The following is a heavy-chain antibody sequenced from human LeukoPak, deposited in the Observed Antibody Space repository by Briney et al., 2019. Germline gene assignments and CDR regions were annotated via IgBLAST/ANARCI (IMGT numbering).Heavy chain of an antibody. CDR1: GFTPSCYW. V-gene: IGHV3-74*01. CDR3: AKDGSIAAAGGPGY. Sequence: GSLRLSFEAPGFTPSCYWMHWVRQAPGKGLVWVSRINSDGSSTSYADSVKGRFIVFRDKSKNTLYLQMNSLRAEDTAVYYCAKDGSIAAAGGPGYWGQGTLVTVSS. D-gene: IGHD6-13*01. J-gene: IGHJ4*02. CDR2: INSDGSST.